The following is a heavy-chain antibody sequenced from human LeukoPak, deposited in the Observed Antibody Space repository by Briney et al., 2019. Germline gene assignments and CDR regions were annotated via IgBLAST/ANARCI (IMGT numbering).Heavy chain of an antibody. D-gene: IGHD3/OR15-3a*01. J-gene: IGHJ4*02. V-gene: IGHV3-33*01. Sequence: GGSLRLSCAASGFTFSSYGMHWVRQAPGKGLEWVAVIWYDGSNKYYADSVKGRFTISRDNSKNTLYLQMNSLRAEDTAVYYCARDLDWGRGSYFDYWGQGTLVTVSS. CDR3: ARDLDWGRGSYFDY. CDR2: IWYDGSNK. CDR1: GFTFSSYG.